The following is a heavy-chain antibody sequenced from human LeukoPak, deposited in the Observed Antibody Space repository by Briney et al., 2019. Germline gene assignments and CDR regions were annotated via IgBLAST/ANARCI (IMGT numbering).Heavy chain of an antibody. CDR2: TYYRSKWYS. V-gene: IGHV6-1*01. Sequence: SQTLSLTCAISGDSVSSNNVAWNWIRQSPSSGLEWLGRTYYRSKWYSDYSLSVRSRITINPDTSRNQFSLQLNSVTPEDTAVYYCVRDRDDYYWAFDFWAQETPVTVSS. CDR1: GDSVSSNNVA. CDR3: VRDRDDYYWAFDF. J-gene: IGHJ4*02. D-gene: IGHD3-10*01.